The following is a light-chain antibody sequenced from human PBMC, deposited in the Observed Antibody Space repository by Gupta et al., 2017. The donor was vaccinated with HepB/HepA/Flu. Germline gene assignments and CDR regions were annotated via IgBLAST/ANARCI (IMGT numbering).Light chain of an antibody. CDR3: NSYTSSSTLV. Sequence: QPALAQPASVSGSPGPAITISCTGTSSDVGAYNYVSWYQQHPGKAPQLIIYDVNNRPSGVSDRFSGSKSGNTASLRISGLQDEDEADYYCNSYTSSSTLVFGGGTKLTVL. CDR2: DVN. V-gene: IGLV2-14*03. J-gene: IGLJ2*01. CDR1: SSDVGAYNY.